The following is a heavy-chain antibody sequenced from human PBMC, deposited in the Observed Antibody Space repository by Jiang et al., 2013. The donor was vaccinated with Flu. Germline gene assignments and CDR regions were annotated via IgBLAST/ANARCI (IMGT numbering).Heavy chain of an antibody. Sequence: GPGLVKPSETLSLTCTVSGGSISSSSYYWGWIRQPPGKGLEWIGSIYYSGSTYYNPSLKSRVTISVDTSKNQFSLKLSSVTAADTAVYYCARHKYYYDSSGYSSEFDYWGQGTLVTVSS. J-gene: IGHJ4*02. CDR3: ARHKYYYDSSGYSSEFDY. CDR2: IYYSGST. V-gene: IGHV4-39*01. CDR1: GGSISSSSYY. D-gene: IGHD3-22*01.